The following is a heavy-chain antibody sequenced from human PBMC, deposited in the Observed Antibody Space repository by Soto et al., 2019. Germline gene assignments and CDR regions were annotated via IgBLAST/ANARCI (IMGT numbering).Heavy chain of an antibody. Sequence: EVQLLESGGGLVQRGGSLRLSCAASGFSFSSYALTWVRQAPGRGLEWVSGISGSGASTYYADSVKGRFTISRDNSKNTLYLQMNSLRAEDTAVYYCAIEPLPAPDTDAFDIWGQGTMVTVSS. CDR2: ISGSGAST. CDR1: GFSFSSYA. J-gene: IGHJ3*02. CDR3: AIEPLPAPDTDAFDI. V-gene: IGHV3-23*01.